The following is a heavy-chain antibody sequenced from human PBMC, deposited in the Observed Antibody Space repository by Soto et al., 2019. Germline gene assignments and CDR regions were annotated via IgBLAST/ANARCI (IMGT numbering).Heavy chain of an antibody. J-gene: IGHJ5*02. D-gene: IGHD3-9*01. Sequence: QVQLVQSGAEVKKPGASVKVSCKASGYTFTSYGLSWVRQAPGQGLECMGWISAYNGNTNYAQKLQGKVTMTTDTSTSTGYMELRSLRSDDMAVYYCAREVWLRCFDSEGFDPWGQGTLVTVSS. CDR2: ISAYNGNT. CDR1: GYTFTSYG. V-gene: IGHV1-18*03. CDR3: AREVWLRCFDSEGFDP.